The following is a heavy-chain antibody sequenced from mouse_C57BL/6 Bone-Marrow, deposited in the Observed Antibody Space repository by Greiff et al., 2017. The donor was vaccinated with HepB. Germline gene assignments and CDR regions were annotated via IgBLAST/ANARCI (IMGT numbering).Heavy chain of an antibody. D-gene: IGHD1-1*01. CDR3: ARYFALWGGITTVVASHYAMDY. J-gene: IGHJ4*01. V-gene: IGHV5-4*03. Sequence: EVKVEESGGGLVKPGGSLKLSCAASGFTFSSYAMSWVRQTPEKRLEWVATISDGGSYTYYPDNVKGRFTISRDNAKNNLYLQMSHLKSEDTAMYYCARYFALWGGITTVVASHYAMDYWGQGTSVTVSS. CDR2: ISDGGSYT. CDR1: GFTFSSYA.